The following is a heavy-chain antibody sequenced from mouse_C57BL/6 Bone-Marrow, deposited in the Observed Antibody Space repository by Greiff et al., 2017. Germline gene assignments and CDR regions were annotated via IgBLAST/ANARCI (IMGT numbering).Heavy chain of an antibody. V-gene: IGHV1-15*01. D-gene: IGHD1-1*01. CDR3: TRSMVVAHWYVDV. J-gene: IGHJ1*03. CDR1: GYTFTDYE. CDR2: IDPETGGT. Sequence: QVQLQQSGAELVRPGASVTLSCKASGYTFTDYEMHWVKQTPAHGLEWIGAIDPETGGTAYNQKFKGKAILTADKSSSTAYMELRSLTSEDSAVYYCTRSMVVAHWYVDVWGTGTTVTVSS.